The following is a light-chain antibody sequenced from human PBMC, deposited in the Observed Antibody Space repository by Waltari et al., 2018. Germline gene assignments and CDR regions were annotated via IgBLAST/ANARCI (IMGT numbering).Light chain of an antibody. CDR1: QDVTTS. V-gene: IGKV1-33*01. CDR2: DAS. J-gene: IGKJ2*01. Sequence: DIQMTQSPSPLSGAVGDRLTITCQTTQDVTTSLSWFQQKPGKAPQLLIYDASTLQSGVPSRFSGSGSGTSFSFTITTLQPEDSATYYCQHYHTRPYTFGRGTKLQIK. CDR3: QHYHTRPYT.